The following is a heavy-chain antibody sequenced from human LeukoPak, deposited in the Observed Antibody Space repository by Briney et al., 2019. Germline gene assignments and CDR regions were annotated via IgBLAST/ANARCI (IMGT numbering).Heavy chain of an antibody. V-gene: IGHV3-23*01. CDR2: ISGGGGST. CDR3: AKGSDYDPPYYYYYVDV. Sequence: GGSLRLSCAASGFTFNNYGMNWVRQAPGKGLEWVSGISGGGGSTYYADSVKGRFTISRDNSKNTLYLQMNSLRAEDTAVYYCAKGSDYDPPYYYYYVDVWGKGTTVTVSS. D-gene: IGHD5-12*01. J-gene: IGHJ6*03. CDR1: GFTFNNYG.